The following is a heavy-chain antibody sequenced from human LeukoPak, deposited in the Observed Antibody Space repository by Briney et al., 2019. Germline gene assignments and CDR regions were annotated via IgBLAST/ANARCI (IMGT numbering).Heavy chain of an antibody. CDR2: IKPDGSDK. J-gene: IGHJ4*02. CDR3: ASTIAVAGFDY. D-gene: IGHD6-19*01. V-gene: IGHV3-7*01. Sequence: GGSLRLSCAASGFTFSTNWMSWVRQAPGKGLEWVANIKPDGSDKYYVGSVEGRFTISRDNAKNSLYLQMNSLRAEDTAVYYCASTIAVAGFDYWGQGTLVTVSS. CDR1: GFTFSTNW.